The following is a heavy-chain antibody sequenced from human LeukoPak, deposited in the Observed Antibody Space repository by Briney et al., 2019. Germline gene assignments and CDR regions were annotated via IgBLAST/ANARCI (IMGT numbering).Heavy chain of an antibody. V-gene: IGHV4-59*01. J-gene: IGHJ4*02. D-gene: IGHD5-12*01. CDR2: INYSGST. CDR1: GGSISSYC. Sequence: PSETLSLTCTVSGGSISSYCCSWIRQSPGKGLEWIGYINYSGSTNYNPSLKSRVSISVDTSKNQFSLNLSSVTAADTAVYYCASSVRWLPSDYWGQGTLVTVSS. CDR3: ASSVRWLPSDY.